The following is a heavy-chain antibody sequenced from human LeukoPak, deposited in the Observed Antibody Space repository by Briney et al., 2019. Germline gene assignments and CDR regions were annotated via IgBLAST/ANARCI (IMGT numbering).Heavy chain of an antibody. CDR3: ARSYRYPMDV. D-gene: IGHD3-16*02. CDR2: TYYRYKWYN. CDR1: GDSVSGNRVG. V-gene: IGHV6-1*01. Sequence: SQTLSLTCAISGDSVSGNRVGWHWIRQSPSRGLEWLGRTYYRYKWYNDYAVSVKSRITIIPDTSKNQFSLQLNSVAPDDTAVYYCARSYRYPMDVWGQGTTVTVSS. J-gene: IGHJ6*02.